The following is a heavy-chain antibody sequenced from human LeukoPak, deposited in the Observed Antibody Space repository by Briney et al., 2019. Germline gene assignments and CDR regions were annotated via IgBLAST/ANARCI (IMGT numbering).Heavy chain of an antibody. V-gene: IGHV4-34*01. J-gene: IGHJ5*02. CDR3: ARVDIVVVVAANTGYNWFDP. CDR2: INHSGST. CDR1: GFTFNDYG. Sequence: NPGGSLRLSCAASGFTFNDYGMNWVRQAPGKGLEWIGEINHSGSTNYNPSLKSRVTISVDTSKNQFSLKLSSVTAADTAVYYCARVDIVVVVAANTGYNWFDPWGQGTLVTVSS. D-gene: IGHD2-15*01.